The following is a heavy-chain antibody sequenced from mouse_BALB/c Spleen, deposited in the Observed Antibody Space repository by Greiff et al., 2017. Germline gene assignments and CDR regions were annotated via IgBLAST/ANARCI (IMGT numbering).Heavy chain of an antibody. V-gene: IGHV1-4*01. CDR1: GYTFTSYT. J-gene: IGHJ4*01. D-gene: IGHD2-14*01. Sequence: QVQLQQSGAELARPGASVKMSCKASGYTFTSYTMHWVKQRPGQGLEWIGYINPSSGYTNYNQKFKDKATLTADKSSSTAYMQLSSLTSEDSAVYYCARGNRNDAMDYWGQGTSVTVSS. CDR2: INPSSGYT. CDR3: ARGNRNDAMDY.